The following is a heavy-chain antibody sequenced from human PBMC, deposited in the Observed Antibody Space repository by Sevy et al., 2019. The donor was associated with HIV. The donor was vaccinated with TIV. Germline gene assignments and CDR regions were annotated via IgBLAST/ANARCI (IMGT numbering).Heavy chain of an antibody. CDR2: ISGKCGST. Sequence: GGSRRLSCAASGFTFSGYAMSWVRQAPGKGLEWVSAISGKCGSTHYADSVEGRFTISRDNSKNTLYLQMNSLRAEDTAVYYCAKTINSGGGVVPAANYYYYGMDVWGQGTTVTVSS. J-gene: IGHJ6*02. V-gene: IGHV3-23*01. D-gene: IGHD2-2*01. CDR1: GFTFSGYA. CDR3: AKTINSGGGVVPAANYYYYGMDV.